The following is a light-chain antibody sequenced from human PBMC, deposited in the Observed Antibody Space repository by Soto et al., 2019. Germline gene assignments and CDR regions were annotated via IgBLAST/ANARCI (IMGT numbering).Light chain of an antibody. V-gene: IGKV1-9*01. J-gene: IGKJ1*01. CDR2: AXS. CDR3: QQLRRDTRT. Sequence: DIHLTQTPSFLLASFGDRVTFPXRASQGISLYLAWYQQQQGXAPKXXXYAXSTFQSGFPSSLSGSGSGAEFTRTISSLQPEDGDHYYWQQLRRDTRTFGQGTKVDIK. CDR1: QGISLY.